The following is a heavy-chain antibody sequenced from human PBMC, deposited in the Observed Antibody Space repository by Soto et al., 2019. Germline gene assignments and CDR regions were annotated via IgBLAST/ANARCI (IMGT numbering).Heavy chain of an antibody. CDR1: GLIFSDVW. D-gene: IGHD1-1*01. J-gene: IGHJ4*02. V-gene: IGHV3-15*01. Sequence: SCAASGLIFSDVWMTWVRQAPGKGLEWVGRIKTKPDDGTIDYAAPVRGRFTISRDDSKNTLYLQMTSLTPDDTGVYYCTTSNLGVDFWGPGTLVTVSS. CDR2: IKTKPDDGTI. CDR3: TTSNLGVDF.